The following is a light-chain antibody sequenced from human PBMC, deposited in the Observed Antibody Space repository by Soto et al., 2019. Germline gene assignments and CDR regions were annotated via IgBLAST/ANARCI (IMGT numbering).Light chain of an antibody. J-gene: IGKJ1*01. Sequence: DIQMTQSPSTLSASVGDRVTITCRASQSISYSLAWYQQKPGKAPKLLIYEASSLKSGVPSRFSGSSSGTEYTLTISRLQPDDCATYYCQQYNGYWTFGQGTKVEIK. CDR2: EAS. CDR1: QSISYS. V-gene: IGKV1-5*03. CDR3: QQYNGYWT.